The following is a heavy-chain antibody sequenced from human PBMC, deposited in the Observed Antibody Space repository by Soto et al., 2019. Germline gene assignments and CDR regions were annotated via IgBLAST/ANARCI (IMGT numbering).Heavy chain of an antibody. D-gene: IGHD2-15*01. CDR1: GGSISSGDYY. J-gene: IGHJ4*02. V-gene: IGHV4-30-4*01. CDR2: IYYSGST. CDR3: ARAIGGGNADY. Sequence: QVQLQESGPGLVKPSQTLSLTCTVSGGSISSGDYYWSWIRQPPGKGLEWIGYIYYSGSTYYNPSLKSRVTISVDTSKKQFSLKLSPVTAADTAVYYRARAIGGGNADYWGQGTLVTVSS.